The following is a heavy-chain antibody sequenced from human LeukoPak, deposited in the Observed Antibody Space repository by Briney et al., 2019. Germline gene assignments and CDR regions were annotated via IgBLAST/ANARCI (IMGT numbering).Heavy chain of an antibody. Sequence: PSETLSLSCTVSGGSISTYSWSWIRQPPGKGLEWIGYIYYSGSTNYNPSLKSRVTISVDTSKNQFSLKLSSVTAADTAVYYCARGTPYYDILTGYYNYDYWGQGTLVTVSS. D-gene: IGHD3-9*01. CDR3: ARGTPYYDILTGYYNYDY. J-gene: IGHJ4*02. CDR1: GGSISTYS. CDR2: IYYSGST. V-gene: IGHV4-59*01.